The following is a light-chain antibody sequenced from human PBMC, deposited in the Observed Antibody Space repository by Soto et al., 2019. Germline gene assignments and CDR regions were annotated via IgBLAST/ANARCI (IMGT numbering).Light chain of an antibody. CDR2: EVN. Sequence: QSALTQPPSASGSPGQSVTISCTGSNSDIGGYNYVSWYQQHPGQAPKLTIYEVNKRPSGVPDRFSGSKSGNTASLTVSGLQAEDEADYYCSSYGGNNDVVVFGGGTKLTVL. CDR3: SSYGGNNDVVV. CDR1: NSDIGGYNY. J-gene: IGLJ2*01. V-gene: IGLV2-8*01.